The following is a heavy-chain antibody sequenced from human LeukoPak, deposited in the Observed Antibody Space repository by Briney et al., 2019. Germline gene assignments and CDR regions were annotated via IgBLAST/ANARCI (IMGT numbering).Heavy chain of an antibody. J-gene: IGHJ6*04. CDR1: GGSISSYY. CDR2: IYYSGST. Sequence: SETPSLTCTVSGGSISSYYWSWIRQPPGKGLEWIGYIYYSGSTNYNPSLKSRVTISVDTSKNQFSLKLSSVTAADTAVYYCARDRSGTGMDVWGKGTTVTVSS. V-gene: IGHV4-59*01. CDR3: ARDRSGTGMDV.